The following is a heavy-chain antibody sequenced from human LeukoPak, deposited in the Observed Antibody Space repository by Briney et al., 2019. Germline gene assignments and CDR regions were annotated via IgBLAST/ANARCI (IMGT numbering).Heavy chain of an antibody. Sequence: SVTLSLTCVGSGGSISSYYWSWIRQPPGKELKYIGNFHYSGITNYDPSLNSRATISVDTSKNHISLKLKFVTADDPVFYCSATILYGANGFDYWGRGTLVTVSS. J-gene: IGHJ4*02. CDR2: FHYSGIT. V-gene: IGHV4-59*01. CDR1: GGSISSYY. CDR3: ATILYGANGFDY. D-gene: IGHD4/OR15-4a*01.